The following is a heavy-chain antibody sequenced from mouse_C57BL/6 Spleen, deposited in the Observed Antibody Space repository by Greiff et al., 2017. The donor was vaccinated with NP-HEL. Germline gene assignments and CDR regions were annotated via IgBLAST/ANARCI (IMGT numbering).Heavy chain of an antibody. CDR3: AREKGGYYVYWYSDV. J-gene: IGHJ1*03. CDR2: INPSNGGT. V-gene: IGHV1-53*01. D-gene: IGHD2-3*01. Sequence: QVQLQQPGTELVKPGASVKLSCKASGYTFTSYWMHWVKQRPGQGLEWIGNINPSNGGTNYNEKFKSKATLTVDKSSSTAYMQLSSLTSEDSAVYYCAREKGGYYVYWYSDVSGTGTTVTVSS. CDR1: GYTFTSYW.